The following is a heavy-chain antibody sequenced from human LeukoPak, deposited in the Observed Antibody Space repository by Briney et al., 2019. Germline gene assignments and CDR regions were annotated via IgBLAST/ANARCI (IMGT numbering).Heavy chain of an antibody. Sequence: GGSLRLFCAASGFSFSSCWMNWVRQVPGKGLVWVSRINTDGTDTTYADSVKGRFTISRDNAKNTLYLQMNSLTVEDTAVYYCAKDLHYTAVDYWGQGTLVTVS. V-gene: IGHV3-74*01. CDR1: GFSFSSCW. J-gene: IGHJ4*02. CDR3: AKDLHYTAVDY. D-gene: IGHD2-2*02. CDR2: INTDGTDT.